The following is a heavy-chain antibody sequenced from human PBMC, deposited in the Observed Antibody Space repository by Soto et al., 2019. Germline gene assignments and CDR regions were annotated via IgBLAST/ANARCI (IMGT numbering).Heavy chain of an antibody. V-gene: IGHV4-61*01. CDR1: GGSVSSGTYQ. J-gene: IGHJ6*02. CDR2: IYYTGRT. D-gene: IGHD3-3*01. CDR3: ARLQFSDFWSGSVPMDV. Sequence: SETLSVTCTVSGGSVSSGTYQWSWIRQSPGKGLEWIGYIYYTGRTNYNPSLKSRVTISVDTSKNQFSLKLTSVTAAETALYFCARLQFSDFWSGSVPMDVWGQGTTVTVS.